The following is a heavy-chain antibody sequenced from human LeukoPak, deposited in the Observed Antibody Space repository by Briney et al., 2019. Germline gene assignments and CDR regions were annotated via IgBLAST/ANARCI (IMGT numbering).Heavy chain of an antibody. Sequence: PGVSLRLSCAASGFTFSSYAMHWVRQAPGKGLEWVAVKSYGGSNKYYADSVKGRFTISRDNSKNTLYLQMNSLRAEDTAVYYCARSRSHITMVRGVILYWGQGTLVTVSS. V-gene: IGHV3-30-3*01. CDR1: GFTFSSYA. CDR3: ARSRSHITMVRGVILY. J-gene: IGHJ4*02. D-gene: IGHD3-10*01. CDR2: KSYGGSNK.